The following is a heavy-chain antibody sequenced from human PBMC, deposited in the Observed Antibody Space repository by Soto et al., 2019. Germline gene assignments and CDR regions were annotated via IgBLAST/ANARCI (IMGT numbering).Heavy chain of an antibody. V-gene: IGHV4-39*02. J-gene: IGHJ4*02. CDR3: ARLVVVAPVANV. CDR2: IFYTGTT. Sequence: QLQLQESGPGLVKPSETLSLTCSVSGGSINYNSYHWGWIRQPPGQGLEWIGSIFYTGTTFYNPSLESRVTMSVDTSKNSFSLHLPSVTAADTAVYFCARLVVVAPVANVWGQGTLVTVSS. CDR1: GGSINYNSYH. D-gene: IGHD2-2*01.